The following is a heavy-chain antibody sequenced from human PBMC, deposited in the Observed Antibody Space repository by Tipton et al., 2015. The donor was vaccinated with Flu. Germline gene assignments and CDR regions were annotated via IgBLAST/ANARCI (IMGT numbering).Heavy chain of an antibody. D-gene: IGHD3-10*01. J-gene: IGHJ4*02. CDR1: GYTFTAYD. V-gene: IGHV1-2*06. Sequence: QVQLVQSGAEVKKPGASVKVSCQASGYTFTAYDMHWVRQAPGQGLEWMGRIIPNSGDTDFAQKFQGRVTMTRDTSISTAYMELSRLRSDDTAVYYCARVPKVHSFDYWGQGTLVTVSS. CDR2: IIPNSGDT. CDR3: ARVPKVHSFDY.